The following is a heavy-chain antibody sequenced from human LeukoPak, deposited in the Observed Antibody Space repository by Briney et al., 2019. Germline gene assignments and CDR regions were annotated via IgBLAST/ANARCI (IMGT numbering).Heavy chain of an antibody. V-gene: IGHV3-21*01. J-gene: IGHJ4*02. CDR1: GFTFSSYS. CDR3: ARASGDIVETATMGSY. D-gene: IGHD5-18*01. CDR2: ISSSSSYI. Sequence: GGSLRLSCAASGFTFSSYSMNWVRQAPGKGLEWVSSISSSSSYIYYADSVKGRITISRGNAKNSLYLQMNSLRAEDTAVYYCARASGDIVETATMGSYWGQGTLVTVSS.